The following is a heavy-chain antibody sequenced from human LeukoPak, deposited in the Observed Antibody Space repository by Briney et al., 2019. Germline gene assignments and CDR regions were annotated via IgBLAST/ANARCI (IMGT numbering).Heavy chain of an antibody. Sequence: PSETLSLTCTVSGGSISSSSYYWSWIRQPPGKGLEWIGYIYHSGSTYYNPSLKSRVTISVDRSKNQFSLKLSSVTAADTAVYYCARAQAPIVATIQYFDYWGQGTLVTVSS. V-gene: IGHV4-30-2*01. CDR3: ARAQAPIVATIQYFDY. CDR1: GGSISSSSYY. J-gene: IGHJ4*02. CDR2: IYHSGST. D-gene: IGHD5-12*01.